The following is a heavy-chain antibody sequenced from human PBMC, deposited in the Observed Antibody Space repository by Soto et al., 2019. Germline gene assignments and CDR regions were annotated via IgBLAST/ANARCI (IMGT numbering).Heavy chain of an antibody. Sequence: QITLNESGPTVVKPAETLTLTCTFSGFSLTTSGVGVGWIRQSPGKAPEWLTLIYWDDDKRYSASLKSRLNSAKDTSKTQVVLTMASVDPADTATYYCAHRILRTVFGLVTTTAIYFDFWGQGTPVVVSS. CDR1: GFSLTTSGVG. CDR3: AHRILRTVFGLVTTTAIYFDF. D-gene: IGHD3-3*01. V-gene: IGHV2-5*02. CDR2: IYWDDDK. J-gene: IGHJ4*02.